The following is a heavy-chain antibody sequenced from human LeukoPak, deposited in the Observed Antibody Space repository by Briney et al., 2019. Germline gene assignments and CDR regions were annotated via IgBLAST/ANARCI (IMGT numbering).Heavy chain of an antibody. CDR1: GFTFSNFA. V-gene: IGHV3-23*01. Sequence: GGSLRLSCAASGFTFSNFAMSWVRQAPGKGLEWVSTISDSGGSTYYADSVKGRFIISRDNSKNTAYLQMNSLRVEDTALYYCARSVPDYTRFDFWGQGALVTVSS. CDR2: ISDSGGST. CDR3: ARSVPDYTRFDF. D-gene: IGHD4-11*01. J-gene: IGHJ4*02.